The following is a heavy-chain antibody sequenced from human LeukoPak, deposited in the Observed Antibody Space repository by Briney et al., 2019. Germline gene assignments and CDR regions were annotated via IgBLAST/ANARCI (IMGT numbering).Heavy chain of an antibody. CDR1: GFTFSRYW. CDR2: IKQDGSEK. V-gene: IGHV3-7*01. D-gene: IGHD6-13*01. CDR3: ARAAAGTASRFDY. Sequence: GGSLRLSCAASGFTFSRYWMSWVRQAPGKGLEWVANIKQDGSEKYYVDSVKGRFTISRDNAKNSLHLQMNSLRAEDTAVYYCARAAAGTASRFDYWGQGTLVTVSS. J-gene: IGHJ4*02.